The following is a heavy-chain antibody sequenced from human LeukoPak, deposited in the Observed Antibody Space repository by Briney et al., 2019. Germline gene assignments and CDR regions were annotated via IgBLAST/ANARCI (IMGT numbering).Heavy chain of an antibody. CDR1: GYTFIVYY. CDR3: ARADWSMLEY. Sequence: ASVKLSCKASGYTFIVYYMHWVRQAPGQGLEWMGWINPNSGDTNFAQKFQGRVTITRDTAISTVYLELSRLTSDDTAVYYCARADWSMLEYWGQGTLVTVSS. J-gene: IGHJ4*02. V-gene: IGHV1-2*02. CDR2: INPNSGDT. D-gene: IGHD1-1*01.